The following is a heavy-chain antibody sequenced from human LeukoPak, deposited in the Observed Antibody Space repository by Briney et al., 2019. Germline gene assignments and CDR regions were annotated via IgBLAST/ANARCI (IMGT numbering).Heavy chain of an antibody. Sequence: PGGSLRLSCAASGFTFSSYRMHWVRQAPGKGLEWVAVISYDGSNKYYADSVKGRFTISRDNSKNTLYLQMNSLRAEDTAVYYCAKGVQLWSPYYFDYWGQGTLVTVSS. CDR3: AKGVQLWSPYYFDY. CDR1: GFTFSSYR. CDR2: ISYDGSNK. V-gene: IGHV3-30*18. D-gene: IGHD5-18*01. J-gene: IGHJ4*02.